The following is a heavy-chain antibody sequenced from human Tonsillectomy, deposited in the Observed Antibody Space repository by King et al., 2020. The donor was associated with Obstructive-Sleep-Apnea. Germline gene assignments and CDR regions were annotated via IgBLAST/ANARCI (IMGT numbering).Heavy chain of an antibody. CDR3: AIYSSGWYRFNY. J-gene: IGHJ4*02. Sequence: QGQLVQSGAEVKKPGASVKVSCKASGYTFTGYFIHWVRQAPGQGLEWMGWINPSSGDTNYVQKFQGRVTMTRDTSISTAYMELNRLRSDDTAVYYCAIYSSGWYRFNYWGQGTLVTVSS. CDR2: INPSSGDT. D-gene: IGHD6-19*01. V-gene: IGHV1-2*02. CDR1: GYTFTGYF.